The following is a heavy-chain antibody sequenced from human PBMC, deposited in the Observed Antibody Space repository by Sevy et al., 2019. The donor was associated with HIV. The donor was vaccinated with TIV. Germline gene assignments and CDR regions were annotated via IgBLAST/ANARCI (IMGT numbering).Heavy chain of an antibody. CDR2: MSPNTGAT. CDR3: ARGGNGDFWSYEYYYYGMDV. J-gene: IGHJ6*01. D-gene: IGHD3-3*01. Sequence: ASVKVSCAAFGYTFTTYDINWARQAPGQGLEWMGWMSPNTGATGFAQKFQGRVTLTRNKSITTAYMELSSLTYEDTAIYYCARGGNGDFWSYEYYYYGMDVWGQGTTVTVSS. V-gene: IGHV1-8*01. CDR1: GYTFTTYD.